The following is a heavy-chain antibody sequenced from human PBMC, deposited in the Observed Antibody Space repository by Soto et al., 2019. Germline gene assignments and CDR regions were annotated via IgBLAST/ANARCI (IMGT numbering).Heavy chain of an antibody. CDR2: ISAYNGNT. CDR3: AREAYDSSEGGFDL. Sequence: ASVKVSCKASGYTFTSYGISWVRQAPGQGLEWMGWISAYNGNTNYAQKLQGRVTMTTDTSTSTAYMELSSLRSEDTAVYYCAREAYDSSEGGFDLWGRGTLVTVSS. D-gene: IGHD3-22*01. J-gene: IGHJ2*01. CDR1: GYTFTSYG. V-gene: IGHV1-18*04.